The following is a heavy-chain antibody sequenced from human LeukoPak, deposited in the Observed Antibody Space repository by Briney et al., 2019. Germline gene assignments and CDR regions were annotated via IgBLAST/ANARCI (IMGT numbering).Heavy chain of an antibody. CDR3: AREAIRLRLGELSLLGYFDY. D-gene: IGHD3-16*02. Sequence: SVRVSCKASGGTFSSYAISWVRQAPGQGLEWMGRIIPILGIANYAQKFQGRVTITADKSTSTDYMELSSLRSEDTAVYYCAREAIRLRLGELSLLGYFDYWGQGTLVTVSS. CDR1: GGTFSSYA. CDR2: IIPILGIA. J-gene: IGHJ4*02. V-gene: IGHV1-69*04.